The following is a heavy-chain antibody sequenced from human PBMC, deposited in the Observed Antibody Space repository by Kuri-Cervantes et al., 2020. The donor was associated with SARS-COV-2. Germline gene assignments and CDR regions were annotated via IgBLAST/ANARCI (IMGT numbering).Heavy chain of an antibody. D-gene: IGHD4-23*01. V-gene: IGHV3-7*01. Sequence: GESLKISCAASGFTFSSYAMSWVRQAPGKGLEWVANIKEDGSQRYYVDSVKGRFIISRDNAKNSLYLQMNSLRAEDTAVYYCSTPAPEYGGNSGGWVFWGQGTLVTVSS. CDR3: STPAPEYGGNSGGWVF. CDR1: GFTFSSYA. CDR2: IKEDGSQR. J-gene: IGHJ4*02.